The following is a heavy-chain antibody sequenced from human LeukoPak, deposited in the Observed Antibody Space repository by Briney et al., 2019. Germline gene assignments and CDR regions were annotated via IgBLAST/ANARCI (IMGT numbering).Heavy chain of an antibody. J-gene: IGHJ4*02. D-gene: IGHD2-15*01. CDR1: GFTFDDYA. CDR3: AKEDCSGATCYSGH. Sequence: PGGSLRLSCAASGFTFDDYAMHGVRQAPGKGLEWGSGISWNSGSRDYADSVKGRCTISRDHAKNSLYLQMINLRPEDTALYYCAKEDCSGATCYSGHWGQGTLVTVSS. V-gene: IGHV3-9*01. CDR2: ISWNSGSR.